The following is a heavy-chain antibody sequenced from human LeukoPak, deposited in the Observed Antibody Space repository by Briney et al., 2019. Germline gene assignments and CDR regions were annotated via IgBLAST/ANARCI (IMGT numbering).Heavy chain of an antibody. CDR1: GGSISSSSYY. CDR2: IYYSGST. J-gene: IGHJ4*02. V-gene: IGHV4-39*01. Sequence: SETLSLTCTVSGGSISSSSYYWGWIRQPPGKGLEWIGSIYYSGSTYYNPSLKSRVTISVDTSKNQFSLKLSSVTAADTAVYYCVITGRGYSSGHWGQGTLVTVSS. CDR3: VITGRGYSSGH. D-gene: IGHD6-19*01.